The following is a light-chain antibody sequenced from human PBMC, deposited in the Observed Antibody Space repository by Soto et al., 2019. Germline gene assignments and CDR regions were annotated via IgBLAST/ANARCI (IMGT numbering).Light chain of an antibody. Sequence: QPPGTAPQLMIYEVSNRPSGVPDRFSGSKSGNTASLTISGLQFVDDADYYCISYTSSTTYFFGNGTNVTV. V-gene: IGLV2-18*02. CDR2: EVS. CDR3: ISYTSSTTYF. J-gene: IGLJ1*01.